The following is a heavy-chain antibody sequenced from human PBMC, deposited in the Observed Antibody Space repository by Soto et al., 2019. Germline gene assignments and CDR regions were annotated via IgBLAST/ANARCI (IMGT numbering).Heavy chain of an antibody. CDR1: GFTFSSYG. Sequence: GGSLRLSCAASGFTFSSYGMHWVRRAPGKGLEWVAVISYDGSNKYYADSVKGRFTISRDNSKNTLYLQMNSLRAEDTAVYYCAKHEYILGYGSGSYYKFYDGMEVWGQGTTVTVSS. V-gene: IGHV3-30*18. CDR2: ISYDGSNK. D-gene: IGHD3-10*01. CDR3: AKHEYILGYGSGSYYKFYDGMEV. J-gene: IGHJ6*02.